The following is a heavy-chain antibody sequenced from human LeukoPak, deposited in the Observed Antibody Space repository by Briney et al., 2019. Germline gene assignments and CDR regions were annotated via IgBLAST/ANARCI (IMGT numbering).Heavy chain of an antibody. V-gene: IGHV3-21*01. CDR1: GFTFSSYS. CDR3: ARDGGYYYFDY. Sequence: GGSLRLSCAASGFTFSSYSMNWVRQAPGKGLEWVSSISSSSSYIYYADSVKGRFTISRDNAKNSLYLQMNGLRAEDTAVYYCARDGGYYYFDYWGQGTLVTVSS. CDR2: ISSSSSYI. J-gene: IGHJ4*02. D-gene: IGHD3-22*01.